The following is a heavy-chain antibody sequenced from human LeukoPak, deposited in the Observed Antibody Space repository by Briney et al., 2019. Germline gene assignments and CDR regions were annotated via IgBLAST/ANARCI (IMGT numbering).Heavy chain of an antibody. V-gene: IGHV4-34*01. CDR3: TSDYYGSSGYEYFQH. CDR1: GGSFSGYY. D-gene: IGHD3-22*01. CDR2: INHSGST. J-gene: IGHJ1*01. Sequence: SETLSLTCAVYGGSFSGYYWSWIRQPPGKGLEWIGEINHSGSTNYNPSLKSRVTISVDTSKNQFSLKLSSVTAADTAVYYCTSDYYGSSGYEYFQHWGQGTLVTVSS.